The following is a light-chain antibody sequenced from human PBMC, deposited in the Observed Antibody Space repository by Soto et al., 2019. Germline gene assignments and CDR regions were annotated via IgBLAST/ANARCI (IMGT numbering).Light chain of an antibody. CDR2: GAS. V-gene: IGKV3D-15*01. CDR3: QQFSSYPLT. CDR1: QSISIN. Sequence: EIVLTKSPGTLSVSPGDRVTLSCRASQSISINLAWYQHKPGQAPRLLIHGASTRATGVPARISGSGSGTEFTLTISRLEPEDFAVYYCQQFSSYPLTFGGGTKVDI. J-gene: IGKJ4*01.